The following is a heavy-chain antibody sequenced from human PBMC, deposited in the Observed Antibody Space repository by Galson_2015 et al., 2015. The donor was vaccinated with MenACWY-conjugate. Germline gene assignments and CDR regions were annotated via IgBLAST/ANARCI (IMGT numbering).Heavy chain of an antibody. J-gene: IGHJ4*02. CDR1: GGTFSSYA. CDR2: IIPIFGTA. V-gene: IGHV1-69*13. D-gene: IGHD3-22*01. CDR3: ASVTPYDSSGYLDY. Sequence: SVKVSCKASGGTFSSYAISWVRQAPGQGLEWMGGIIPIFGTANYAQKFQGRVTITADESTSTAYMELSSLRSGDTAVYYCASVTPYDSSGYLDYWGQGTLVTVSS.